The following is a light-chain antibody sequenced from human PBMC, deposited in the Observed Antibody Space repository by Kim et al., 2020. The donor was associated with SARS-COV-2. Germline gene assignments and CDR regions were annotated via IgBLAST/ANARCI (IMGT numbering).Light chain of an antibody. V-gene: IGKV1-27*01. CDR3: QRYNSAPRT. Sequence: DIQMTQSPSSLSASVGDRVTITCRASQGISNYLAWYQQKPGKVPKLLIYAASTLQSGVPSRFSGTGSGTYFTLTICSLQPEDVATYYCQRYNSAPRTFGQGTKVDIK. CDR2: AAS. CDR1: QGISNY. J-gene: IGKJ1*01.